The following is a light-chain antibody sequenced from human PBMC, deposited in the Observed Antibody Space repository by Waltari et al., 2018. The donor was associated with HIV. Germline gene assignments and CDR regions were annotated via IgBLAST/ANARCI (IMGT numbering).Light chain of an antibody. J-gene: IGLJ1*01. V-gene: IGLV2-14*03. CDR3: SSYAGDHTYV. Sequence: ALTQPASVSGSPGQSITIACSGSSRDVGAYRYVSWCQQHSGEVPKVLIYDVTKRRKGVSSRCAGAKSGNTASLTISGLQVEDEAEYYCSSYAGDHTYVFGSGTMVTVL. CDR2: DVT. CDR1: SRDVGAYRY.